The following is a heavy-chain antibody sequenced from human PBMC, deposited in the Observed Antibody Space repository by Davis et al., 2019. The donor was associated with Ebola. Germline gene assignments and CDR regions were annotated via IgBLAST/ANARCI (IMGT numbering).Heavy chain of an antibody. CDR2: IYHSGRT. Sequence: SETLSLTCAVYGGSFSGYYWSWIRQPTGTGLEWIGEIYHSGRTNYNPSLKSRVTISVDKSKNQFSLKLSSVTAADTAVYYCSREVYYYDSSGSYFGGFDPWVQGTLVTVSS. J-gene: IGHJ5*02. CDR1: GGSFSGYY. D-gene: IGHD3-22*01. CDR3: SREVYYYDSSGSYFGGFDP. V-gene: IGHV4-34*01.